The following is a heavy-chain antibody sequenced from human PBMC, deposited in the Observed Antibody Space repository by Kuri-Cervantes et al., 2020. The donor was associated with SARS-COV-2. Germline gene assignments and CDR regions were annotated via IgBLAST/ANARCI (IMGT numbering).Heavy chain of an antibody. J-gene: IGHJ4*02. CDR2: ISGSGIST. V-gene: IGHV3-23*01. Sequence: GESLKFSCAASGFMFNDYAMSWVRQAPGKGLEWVSSISGSGISTDYADSVKGRFTISRDNSKNTLYLQMNSLRADETAVYYCAKERGYGNEYVDYWGQGTLVTVSS. D-gene: IGHD5-18*01. CDR1: GFMFNDYA. CDR3: AKERGYGNEYVDY.